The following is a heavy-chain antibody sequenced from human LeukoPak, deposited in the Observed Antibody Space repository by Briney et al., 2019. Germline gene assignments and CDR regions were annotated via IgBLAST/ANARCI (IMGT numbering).Heavy chain of an antibody. CDR3: ARPIVVVPAAHPGWFDP. CDR2: INHSGST. Sequence: PSETLSLTCAVYGGSFSGYYWSWIRQPPGKGLEWIGEINHSGSTNYNPSLKSRVTISVDTSKNQFSLKLSSVTAADTAVYYCARPIVVVPAAHPGWFDPWGQGTLVTVSS. D-gene: IGHD2-2*01. CDR1: GGSFSGYY. V-gene: IGHV4-34*01. J-gene: IGHJ5*02.